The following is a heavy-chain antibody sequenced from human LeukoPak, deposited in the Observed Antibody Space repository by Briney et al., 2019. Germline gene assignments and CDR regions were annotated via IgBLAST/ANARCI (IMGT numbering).Heavy chain of an antibody. V-gene: IGHV3-48*03. D-gene: IGHD5-12*01. J-gene: IGHJ4*02. CDR3: ARGSLHSAYGFDY. CDR2: SSSSGSTI. Sequence: GGSLRLSCAASGFTFSSYEMNWVRQAPGKGLEWVSHSSSSGSTIYYAGSVKGRFTIARDNAKDSVYLQMNSLRAEDTAVYYCARGSLHSAYGFDYWGQGTLVTVSS. CDR1: GFTFSSYE.